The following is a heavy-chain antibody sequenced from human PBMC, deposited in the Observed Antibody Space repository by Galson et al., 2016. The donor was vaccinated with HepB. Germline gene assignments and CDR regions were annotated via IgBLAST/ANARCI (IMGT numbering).Heavy chain of an antibody. CDR1: GGSISSGDYY. Sequence: TLSLTCTVSGGSISSGDYYWSWIRQHPGKGLEWIGYIYYYGSTYYSPSLRSRVTLSVDTSKNQFSLKLISVTAAATAVYYCAREESAGRDYYHAVDVWGQGTTVTVSS. V-gene: IGHV4-31*03. CDR3: AREESAGRDYYHAVDV. CDR2: IYYYGST. D-gene: IGHD4/OR15-4a*01. J-gene: IGHJ6*02.